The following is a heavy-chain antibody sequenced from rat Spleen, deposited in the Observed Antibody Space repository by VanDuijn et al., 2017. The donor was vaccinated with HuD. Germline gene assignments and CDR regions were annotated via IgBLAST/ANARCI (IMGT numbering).Heavy chain of an antibody. D-gene: IGHD4-3*01. V-gene: IGHV5-62*01. CDR1: GFTFSSYG. Sequence: VQLVESGGGLVQPGSPLKLSCSASGFTFSSYGMHWIRQAPGKGLDWVAYISSSSGTVYADAVKERFTISRDNAKNTLYLQLNSLKSEDTATYYCATRGTGVMDAWGQGASVTVSS. CDR2: ISSSSGT. CDR3: ATRGTGVMDA. J-gene: IGHJ4*01.